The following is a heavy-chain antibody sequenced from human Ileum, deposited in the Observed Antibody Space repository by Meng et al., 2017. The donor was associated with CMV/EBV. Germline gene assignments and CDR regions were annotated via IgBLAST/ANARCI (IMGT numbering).Heavy chain of an antibody. CDR1: GFTFSSYW. J-gene: IGHJ4*02. Sequence: GGSLRLSCAASGFTFSSYWMHWVRQVPGKGLVWVSRINNDGKTTNYADSVKGRFTISRDNAKNTLHLQMDSLRAEDTAVYYCARPGMGCCSGFGYWGPGTLVTVSS. CDR2: INNDGKTT. V-gene: IGHV3-74*01. CDR3: ARPGMGCCSGFGY. D-gene: IGHD3-10*02.